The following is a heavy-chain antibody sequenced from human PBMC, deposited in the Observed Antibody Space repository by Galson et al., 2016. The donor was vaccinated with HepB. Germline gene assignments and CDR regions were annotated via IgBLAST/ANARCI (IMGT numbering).Heavy chain of an antibody. V-gene: IGHV1-8*01. D-gene: IGHD3-16*01. J-gene: IGHJ4*02. Sequence: SVKVSCKASGYTFTTYDINWVRQATGQGPEWMGWMTPSTGYAGYAQKFQGRVTMTRNTSITTAYMELNSLTSDDTAAYYCVGGETFGEGGYWGQGTLVTVSS. CDR2: MTPSTGYA. CDR3: VGGETFGEGGY. CDR1: GYTFTTYD.